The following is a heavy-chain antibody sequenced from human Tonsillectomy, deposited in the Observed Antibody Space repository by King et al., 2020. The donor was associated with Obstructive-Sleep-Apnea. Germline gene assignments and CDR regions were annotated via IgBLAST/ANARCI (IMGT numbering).Heavy chain of an antibody. Sequence: QVQLVESGGGVVQPGRSLRLSCAASGFTFSTYAVHWVRQAPGKGLEWVAFISYDGSNKYYADSVKGRFTISRDNSKNTLYLQMNSLRAEDTAVYYCARGSISPLYYGDDFEYWDQGTLVTVSS. CDR1: GFTFSTYA. J-gene: IGHJ4*02. CDR2: ISYDGSNK. CDR3: ARGSISPLYYGDDFEY. V-gene: IGHV3-30-3*01. D-gene: IGHD4-17*01.